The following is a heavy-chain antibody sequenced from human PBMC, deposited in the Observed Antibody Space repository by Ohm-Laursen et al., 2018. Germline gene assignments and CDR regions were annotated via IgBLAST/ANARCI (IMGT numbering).Heavy chain of an antibody. CDR2: IYYSGST. CDR3: AREEGSVAGTKWFDP. V-gene: IGHV4-31*03. Sequence: TLSLTCTVSGGSISSGGYYWSWIRQHPGKGLEWIGYIYYSGSTNYNPSLKSRVTISVDTSKNQFSLKLSSVTAADTAVYYCAREEGSVAGTKWFDPWGQGTLVTVSS. CDR1: GGSISSGGYY. J-gene: IGHJ5*02. D-gene: IGHD6-19*01.